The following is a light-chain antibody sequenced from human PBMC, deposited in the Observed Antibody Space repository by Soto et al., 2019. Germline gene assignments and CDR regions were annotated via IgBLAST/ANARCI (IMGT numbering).Light chain of an antibody. CDR1: QSINNL. V-gene: IGKV1-5*01. CDR2: DAS. Sequence: DVQMTQSPSTLSASVGDRVTITCRASQSINNLLAWYQQKPGKAPKLLIYDASSLESGVPSRFSGSGSGTEFTLTISSLQPDDFATYYCQQYSTYSTFGQGTRLEIK. CDR3: QQYSTYST. J-gene: IGKJ5*01.